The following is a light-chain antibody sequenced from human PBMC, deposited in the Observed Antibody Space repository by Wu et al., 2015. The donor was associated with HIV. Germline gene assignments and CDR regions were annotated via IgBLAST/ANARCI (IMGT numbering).Light chain of an antibody. CDR2: AAS. CDR1: QDIRHN. V-gene: IGKV1-6*01. Sequence: AIQMTQSPSSLSASVGDRVTITCRASQDIRHNLGWYQKRPGKAPQLLIYAASSLQSGVPSRFSGTGSGTDFSLPISSLQPEDFTTYYCLQDYNYPPTFGQGTKLEIK. J-gene: IGKJ1*01. CDR3: LQDYNYPPT.